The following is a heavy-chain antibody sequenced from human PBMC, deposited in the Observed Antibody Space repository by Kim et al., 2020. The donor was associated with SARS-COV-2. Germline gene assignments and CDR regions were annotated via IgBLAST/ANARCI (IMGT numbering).Heavy chain of an antibody. CDR2: ISSSGSTI. D-gene: IGHD3-22*01. V-gene: IGHV3-48*03. CDR1: GFTFSSYE. CDR3: ARDTYYYDSSGFYPQVPPDAFDI. J-gene: IGHJ3*02. Sequence: GGSLRLSCAASGFTFSSYEMNWVRQAPGKGLEWVSYISSSGSTIYYADSVKGRFTISRDNAKNSLYLQMNSPRAEDTAVYYCARDTYYYDSSGFYPQVPPDAFDIWGQGTMVTVSS.